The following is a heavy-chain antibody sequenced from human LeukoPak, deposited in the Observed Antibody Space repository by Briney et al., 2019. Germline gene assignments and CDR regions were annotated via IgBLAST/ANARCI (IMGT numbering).Heavy chain of an antibody. Sequence: GGSLRLSCAASGFTFDDYAMHWVRQAPGKGLEWVSGISWNSGSIGYADSVKGRFTISRDNAKNSLYLQMNSLRAEDTALYYCAKDMRVLDAFDIWGQGTMVTVSS. V-gene: IGHV3-9*01. J-gene: IGHJ3*02. CDR2: ISWNSGSI. D-gene: IGHD3-3*01. CDR1: GFTFDDYA. CDR3: AKDMRVLDAFDI.